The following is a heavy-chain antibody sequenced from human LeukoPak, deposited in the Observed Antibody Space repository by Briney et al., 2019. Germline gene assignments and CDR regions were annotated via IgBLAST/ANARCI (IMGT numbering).Heavy chain of an antibody. CDR2: ISAYTGKT. D-gene: IGHD1-14*01. Sequence: GASVKVSCKTSGYIFSNYGVNWVRQARGQGLEWMGRISAYTGKTNYAPKLQGRVTMTADTSTSTAYLELRSLTSDDTAVYYCARDVYHPGSLGSTRYYWFDPWGQGTLVTVSS. CDR3: ARDVYHPGSLGSTRYYWFDP. V-gene: IGHV1-18*01. J-gene: IGHJ5*02. CDR1: GYIFSNYG.